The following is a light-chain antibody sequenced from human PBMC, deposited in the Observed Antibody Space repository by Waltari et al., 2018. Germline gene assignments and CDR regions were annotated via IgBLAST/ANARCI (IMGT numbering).Light chain of an antibody. Sequence: EIVMTQSPATLSVSPGASATPSCRASQSVSRNLAWYQQKPGHAPRLLIFGASTRATGIPDRFSGNGSGTDFTLTISSLQSEDFAVYYCQQYDNWPPYTFGQGTKLEIK. CDR3: QQYDNWPPYT. CDR2: GAS. V-gene: IGKV3-15*01. J-gene: IGKJ2*01. CDR1: QSVSRN.